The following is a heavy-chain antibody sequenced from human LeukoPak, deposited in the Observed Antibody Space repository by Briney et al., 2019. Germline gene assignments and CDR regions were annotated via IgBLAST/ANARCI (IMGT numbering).Heavy chain of an antibody. J-gene: IGHJ4*02. CDR3: TSQHGY. Sequence: GGSLRLSFTASGFTFGDFTMSWVRQAPGKGLEWVGFIRSKAYGGTTEYAASVKGRFTISRDDSKSIAYLQMNSLKTEDTAVYYCTSQHGYWGQGTLVTVSS. V-gene: IGHV3-49*04. CDR2: IRSKAYGGTT. D-gene: IGHD2-2*01. CDR1: GFTFGDFT.